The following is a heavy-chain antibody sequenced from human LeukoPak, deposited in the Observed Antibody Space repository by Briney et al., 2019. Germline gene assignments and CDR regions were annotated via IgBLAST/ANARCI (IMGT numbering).Heavy chain of an antibody. D-gene: IGHD6-19*01. CDR3: ARQSKVAGTVRYFDY. CDR2: ISSSSSYI. Sequence: PGGSLRLSCAASGFTFSSYGMHWVRQAPGKGLEWVSSISSSSSYIYYADSVKGRFTISRDNAKNSLYLQMNSLRAEDTAVYYCARQSKVAGTVRYFDYWGQGTLVTVSS. CDR1: GFTFSSYG. V-gene: IGHV3-21*01. J-gene: IGHJ4*02.